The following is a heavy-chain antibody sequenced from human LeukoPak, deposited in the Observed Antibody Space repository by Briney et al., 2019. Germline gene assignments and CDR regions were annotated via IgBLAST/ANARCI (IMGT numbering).Heavy chain of an antibody. J-gene: IGHJ3*02. CDR3: AKSNGYGLVDI. V-gene: IGHV4-39*07. CDR1: DDSITIYY. CDR2: IFYSGST. D-gene: IGHD3-10*01. Sequence: TSETLSLTCTVSDDSITIYYWGWIRQPPGKGLEWIGNIFYSGSTYYSPSLRSRVTISLDTSRNQFSLKLNSVTAADTAVYYCAKSNGYGLVDIWGQGTMVTVSS.